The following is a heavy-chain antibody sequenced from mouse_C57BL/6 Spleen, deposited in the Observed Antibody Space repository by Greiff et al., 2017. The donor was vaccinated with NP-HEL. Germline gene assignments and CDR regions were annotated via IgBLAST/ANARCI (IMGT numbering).Heavy chain of an antibody. CDR3: ARQDYDYDGFDY. J-gene: IGHJ2*01. D-gene: IGHD2-4*01. V-gene: IGHV1-7*01. CDR1: GYTFTSYW. CDR2: INPSSGYT. Sequence: VQVVESGAELAKPGASVKLSCKASGYTFTSYWMHWVKQRPGQGLEWIGYINPSSGYTKYNQKFKDKATLTAVKSSSTAYMQLSSLTYEDSAVYYCARQDYDYDGFDYWGQGTTLTVSS.